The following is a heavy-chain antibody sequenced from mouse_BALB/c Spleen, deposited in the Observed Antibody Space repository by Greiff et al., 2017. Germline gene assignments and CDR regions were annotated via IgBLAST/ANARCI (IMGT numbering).Heavy chain of an antibody. J-gene: IGHJ2*01. Sequence: EVQLQQSGPGLVKPSQSLSLTCTVTGYSITSDYAWNWIRQFPGNKLEWMGYISYSGSTSYNPSLKSRISITRDTSKNQFFLQLNSVTTEDTATYYCARKRDTTVVGEVYFDYWGQGTTLTVSS. CDR1: GYSITSDYA. V-gene: IGHV3-2*02. D-gene: IGHD1-1*01. CDR2: ISYSGST. CDR3: ARKRDTTVVGEVYFDY.